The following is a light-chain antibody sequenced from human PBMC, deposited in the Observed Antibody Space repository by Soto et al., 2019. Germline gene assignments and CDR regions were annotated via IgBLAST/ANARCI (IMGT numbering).Light chain of an antibody. J-gene: IGKJ1*01. CDR3: QKYNSAPWT. CDR2: AAS. CDR1: QVINTF. V-gene: IGKV1-9*01. Sequence: IQLTQSPSSLSASVGDRLTITCRASQVINTFLASYQQKPGKAPKLLIYAASTLQSGVPSRFSGSGSGTDFTLTISSLQPEDVATYYCQKYNSAPWTFGQGTKVDIK.